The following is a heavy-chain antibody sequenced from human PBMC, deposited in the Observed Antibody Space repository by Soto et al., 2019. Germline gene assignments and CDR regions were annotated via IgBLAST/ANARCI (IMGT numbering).Heavy chain of an antibody. Sequence: PSETLSLTCTVPGGSVNIFTYYWSWIRQPPGKGLEWIGFIHYSGSTNYNPSLKGRVTMSVDTSKNQFSLKLTSVNTADTAIYYCTRGGDPYKTXHWGQGTLVTVSS. CDR3: TRGGDPYKTXH. J-gene: IGHJ4*02. CDR2: IHYSGST. D-gene: IGHD2-21*01. CDR1: GGSVNIFTYY. V-gene: IGHV4-61*01.